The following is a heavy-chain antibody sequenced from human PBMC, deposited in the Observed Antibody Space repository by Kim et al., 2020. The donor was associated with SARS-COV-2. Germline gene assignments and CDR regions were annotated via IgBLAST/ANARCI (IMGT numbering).Heavy chain of an antibody. D-gene: IGHD3-10*01. CDR3: AKDISGQYYYGSGSKYYYGMDV. CDR1: GFTFDDYA. J-gene: IGHJ6*02. Sequence: GGSLRLSCAASGFTFDDYAMHWVRQAPGKGLEWVSGISWNSGSIGYADSVKGRFTISRDNAKNSLYLQMNSLRAEDTALYYCAKDISGQYYYGSGSKYYYGMDVWGQGTTVTVSS. V-gene: IGHV3-9*01. CDR2: ISWNSGSI.